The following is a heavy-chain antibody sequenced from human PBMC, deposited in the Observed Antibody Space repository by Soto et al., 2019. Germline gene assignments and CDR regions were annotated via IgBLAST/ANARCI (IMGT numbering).Heavy chain of an antibody. V-gene: IGHV4-31*03. J-gene: IGHJ5*02. CDR3: ARVPGP. CDR2: IYDSETT. CDR1: GDSLSGYY. Sequence: SETVSLTCTVSGDSLSGYYWSWIRQHPGKGLEWIGYIYDSETTDYNPSLKSRVTISLDTSKNQFSLKLSSVTAADTAVYYCARVPGPWGQGTLVTVSS.